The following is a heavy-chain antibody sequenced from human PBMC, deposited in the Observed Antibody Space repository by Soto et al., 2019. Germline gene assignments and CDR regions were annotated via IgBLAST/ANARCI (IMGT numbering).Heavy chain of an antibody. CDR1: GFTFINYS. V-gene: IGHV3-23*01. Sequence: EVQLLESGGDSVQPGGSVRLSCAGSGFTFINYSMNWVRQAPGTGLEWVSTISGGGDATFFAYSVRGRFTFSRDNSKTTVTLQMNSLGVDDTAVYYCARKVVGSTSRPDYWDFDLWGRGTLVTGSS. CDR3: ARKVVGSTSRPDYWDFDL. D-gene: IGHD2-21*01. J-gene: IGHJ2*01. CDR2: ISGGGDAT.